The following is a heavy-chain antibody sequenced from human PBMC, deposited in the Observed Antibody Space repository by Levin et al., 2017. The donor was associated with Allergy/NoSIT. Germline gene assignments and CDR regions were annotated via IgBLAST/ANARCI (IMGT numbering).Heavy chain of an antibody. D-gene: IGHD3-22*01. CDR2: ISGSGGST. CDR3: AKRGSSGYYRPYYFDY. J-gene: IGHJ4*02. CDR1: GFTFSSYA. Sequence: GESLKISCAASGFTFSSYAMSWVRQAPGKGLEWVSAISGSGGSTYYADSVKGRFTISRDNSKNTLYLQMNSLRAEDTAVYYCAKRGSSGYYRPYYFDYWGQGTLVTVSS. V-gene: IGHV3-23*01.